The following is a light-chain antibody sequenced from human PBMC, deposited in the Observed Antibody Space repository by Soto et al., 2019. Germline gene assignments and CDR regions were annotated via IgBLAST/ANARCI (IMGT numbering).Light chain of an antibody. CDR1: QTIDNT. V-gene: IGKV3-15*01. CDR3: QQYSSWPLT. J-gene: IGKJ4*01. Sequence: IVMTQSPATLSLSPGERATLSCRASQTIDNTLAWYQRKPGQAPRLLIYDASTRATGVPARFSGSGAGTDFTLTISSLQSEDFAVYYCQQYSSWPLTFGGGTKVDIK. CDR2: DAS.